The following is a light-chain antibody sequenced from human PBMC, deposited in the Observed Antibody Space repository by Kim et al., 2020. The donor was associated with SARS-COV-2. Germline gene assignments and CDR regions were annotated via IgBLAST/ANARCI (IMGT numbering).Light chain of an antibody. CDR2: DVN. J-gene: IGLJ2*01. V-gene: IGLV2-11*01. CDR3: CSYAGSSTV. CDR1: SSDVGCYNY. Sequence: PGQSVTISGTGTSSDVGCYNYVSWYQQYPGKAPKLMIYDVNKRPSGVPDRFSGSKSGNTASLTISGLQAEDEADYYCCSYAGSSTVFGGGTKVTVL.